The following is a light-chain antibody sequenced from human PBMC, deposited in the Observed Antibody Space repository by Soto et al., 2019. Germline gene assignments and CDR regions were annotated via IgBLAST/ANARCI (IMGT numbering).Light chain of an antibody. Sequence: QSALTQPASVSGSPGQSITISCTGTNSDVGGYNYVSWYQQHPGKAPELMIYEVSHRPSGVSNRFSGSMSDNTASLTISGLQAEDEADYYCSSYTSISTLYVFGTGTKLTVL. V-gene: IGLV2-14*01. CDR3: SSYTSISTLYV. J-gene: IGLJ1*01. CDR2: EVS. CDR1: NSDVGGYNY.